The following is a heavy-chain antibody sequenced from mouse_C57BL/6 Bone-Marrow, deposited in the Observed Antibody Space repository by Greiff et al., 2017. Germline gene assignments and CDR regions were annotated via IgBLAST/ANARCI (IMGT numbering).Heavy chain of an antibody. J-gene: IGHJ2*01. CDR3: APAYSSP. CDR1: GYTFTDYY. CDR2: INPYNGGT. Sequence: DVQLQESGPVLVKPGASVEMSCKASGYTFTDYYMNWVKQSHGKSLEWIGVINPYNGGTSYNQKFKGKATLTVDKSSSTAYMELNSLTSEDSAVYYCAPAYSSPRVQGTTLPVSS. V-gene: IGHV1-19*01. D-gene: IGHD2-10*01.